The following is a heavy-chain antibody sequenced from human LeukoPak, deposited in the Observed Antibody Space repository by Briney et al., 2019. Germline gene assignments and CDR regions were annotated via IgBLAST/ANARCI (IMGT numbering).Heavy chain of an antibody. CDR1: GGSISSGGYY. CDR3: ARAADYYDSSGYQGGFDY. D-gene: IGHD3-22*01. V-gene: IGHV4-31*03. Sequence: SETLSLTCTVSGGSISSGGYYWSWIRQHPGKGLEWIGYIYYSGSTYYNPSLKIRVTISVDTSKNQFSLKLSSVTAADTAVYYCARAADYYDSSGYQGGFDYWGQGTLVTVSS. CDR2: IYYSGST. J-gene: IGHJ4*02.